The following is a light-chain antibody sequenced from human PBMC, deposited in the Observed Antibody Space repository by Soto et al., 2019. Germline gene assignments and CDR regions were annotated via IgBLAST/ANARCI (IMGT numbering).Light chain of an antibody. J-gene: IGKJ1*01. CDR3: QQYKSYWT. CDR1: QSIGTW. V-gene: IGKV1-5*01. CDR2: DVS. Sequence: DIQMTQSPSSLSASVGDRVTVTCQASQSIGTWLAWYQQKPGKAPKVLIYDVSTLKSGVPSRFSGSASATEFTLSISSLQPDDFATYYCQQYKSYWTFGQGTKVDI.